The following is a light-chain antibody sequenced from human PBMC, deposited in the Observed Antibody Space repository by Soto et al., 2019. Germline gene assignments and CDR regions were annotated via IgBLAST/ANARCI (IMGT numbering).Light chain of an antibody. Sequence: EIVLTQSPATLSLSPGERATLSCRASQSVSSYLAWYQQKPGQAPRLLIYDASDRATGIPARFSGSGSGTDFPLTISSLEPEDFAVYYCQQRSNWPPGATFGPGTKVDIK. CDR2: DAS. CDR1: QSVSSY. CDR3: QQRSNWPPGAT. J-gene: IGKJ3*01. V-gene: IGKV3-11*01.